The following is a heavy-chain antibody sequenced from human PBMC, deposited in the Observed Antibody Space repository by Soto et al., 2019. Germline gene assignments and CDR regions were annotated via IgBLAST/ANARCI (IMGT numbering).Heavy chain of an antibody. CDR2: INPTTGGT. Sequence: SVKVSCKASGYTFTGNYMHWVRQAPGQGLEWMALINPTTGGTNYAQKFQGRVTMTWDTSISTAYMELTRLTSDDTAIYYCARGYCSTIGCSHYFDLWGQRTLVTVSS. CDR1: GYTFTGNY. CDR3: ARGYCSTIGCSHYFDL. J-gene: IGHJ4*02. D-gene: IGHD2-2*01. V-gene: IGHV1-2*02.